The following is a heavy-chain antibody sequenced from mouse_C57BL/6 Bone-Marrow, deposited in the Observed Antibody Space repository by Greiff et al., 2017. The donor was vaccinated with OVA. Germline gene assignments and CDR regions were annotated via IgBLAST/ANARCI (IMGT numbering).Heavy chain of an antibody. J-gene: IGHJ2*01. CDR2: IDPVSGNT. CDR3: AREEDSSVY. Sequence: QVQLQQSGAELVRPGASVKLSCKASGYTFTAYYINWVKQRPGQGLEWIGRIDPVSGNTKYNEKFKGKATLTADKSSSTAYMQLSSLTSDDSAVYFCAREEDSSVYWGQGTTLTVSS. CDR1: GYTFTAYY. V-gene: IGHV1-76*01. D-gene: IGHD3-2*02.